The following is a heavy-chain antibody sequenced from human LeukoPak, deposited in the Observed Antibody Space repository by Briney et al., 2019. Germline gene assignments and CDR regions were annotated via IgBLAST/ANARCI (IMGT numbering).Heavy chain of an antibody. V-gene: IGHV1-18*01. CDR3: ATGGYDSSGLYFDY. CDR2: ISTYNGNT. CDR1: GYTFTKYG. Sequence: ASVKVSCKASGYTFTKYGITWVRQAPGQGLEWMGWISTYNGNTNYAQKFQGRVTMTEDTSTDTAYMELSSLRSEDAAVYYCATGGYDSSGLYFDYWGQGTLVTVSS. D-gene: IGHD3-22*01. J-gene: IGHJ4*02.